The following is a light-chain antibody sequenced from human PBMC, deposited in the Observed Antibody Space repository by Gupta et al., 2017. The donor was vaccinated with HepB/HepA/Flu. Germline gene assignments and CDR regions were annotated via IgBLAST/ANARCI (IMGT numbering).Light chain of an antibody. CDR1: QRVPSY. J-gene: IGKJ2*03. CDR2: DAS. V-gene: IGKV3-11*01. CDR3: QQRNIGHPMYS. Sequence: EIVLTQSPATLSLSPGERATFSCRASQRVPSYIAWYQQKPGQAPRLLIYDASNRVKGITARFSGNGEATDVTLTISSRVPEDFAVYYCQQRNIGHPMYSFGQWTKLEIK.